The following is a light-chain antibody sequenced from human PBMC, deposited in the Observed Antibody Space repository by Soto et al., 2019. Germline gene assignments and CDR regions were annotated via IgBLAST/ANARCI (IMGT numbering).Light chain of an antibody. CDR3: QQYNNWPQT. Sequence: EAVLTQSPATLSVSPGERATLSCRASQSVATNLAWYHQRPGQAPRLLIYGASKRAVGLPARFSGSGSGTEFTLTITSLQSEDFAVYYCQQYNNWPQTFGQGTKVEIK. CDR1: QSVATN. J-gene: IGKJ1*01. V-gene: IGKV3-15*01. CDR2: GAS.